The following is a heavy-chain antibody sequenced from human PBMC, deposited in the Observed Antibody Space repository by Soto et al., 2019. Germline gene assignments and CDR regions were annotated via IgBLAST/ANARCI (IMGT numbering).Heavy chain of an antibody. CDR2: IIPILGIA. CDR1: GGTFSSYT. V-gene: IGHV1-69*02. J-gene: IGHJ4*02. CDR3: ARAGRGYCSGGSCYDY. Sequence: QVQLVQSGAEVQKPGSSVKVSCKASGGTFSSYTISWVRQAPGQGLEWMGRIIPILGIANYAQKFQGRVTITADKSTSTAYMELSSLRSEDTAVYYCARAGRGYCSGGSCYDYWGQGTLVTVSS. D-gene: IGHD2-15*01.